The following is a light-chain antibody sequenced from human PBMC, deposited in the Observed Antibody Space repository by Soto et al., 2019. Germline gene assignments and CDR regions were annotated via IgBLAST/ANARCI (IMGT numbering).Light chain of an antibody. CDR2: DAS. V-gene: IGKV1-33*01. J-gene: IGKJ3*01. CDR1: HDITSY. CDR3: QKCDYLPI. Sequence: DIQMTQSPSSLSASVGDRVTITCQASHDITSYLNWYQHKPGKAPKLLIYDASISEAGVPSRFSGSGSGTDFTFTISSLQPEDVATYYCQKCDYLPIFGPGTTVDFE.